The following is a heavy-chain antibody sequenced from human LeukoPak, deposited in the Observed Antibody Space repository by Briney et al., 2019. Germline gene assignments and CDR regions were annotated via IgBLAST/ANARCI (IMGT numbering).Heavy chain of an antibody. Sequence: GASVTLSYRSSGYTFTIYYMHWVRQAPGQGLEWMGIINPSGGSTSYAQKFQGRVTMTRDTSTSTVYMELSSLRSEDTAVYYCARAICSGGSCYPTENWFDPWGQGTLVTVSS. J-gene: IGHJ5*02. CDR2: INPSGGST. CDR3: ARAICSGGSCYPTENWFDP. CDR1: GYTFTIYY. V-gene: IGHV1-46*01. D-gene: IGHD2-15*01.